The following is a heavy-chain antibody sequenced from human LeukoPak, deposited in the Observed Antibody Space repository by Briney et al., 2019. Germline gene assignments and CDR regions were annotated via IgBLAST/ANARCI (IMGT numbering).Heavy chain of an antibody. Sequence: PSETLSLTCTVSGGSISSGDYYWSRIRQPPGKGLEWIGYIYYSGSTYYNPSLESRVTISVDTSKNQFSLKLSSVTAADTAVYYCARGHPRTYYYDSSGYHPADAFDIWGQGTMVTVSS. CDR3: ARGHPRTYYYDSSGYHPADAFDI. V-gene: IGHV4-30-4*01. CDR2: IYYSGST. D-gene: IGHD3-22*01. CDR1: GGSISSGDYY. J-gene: IGHJ3*02.